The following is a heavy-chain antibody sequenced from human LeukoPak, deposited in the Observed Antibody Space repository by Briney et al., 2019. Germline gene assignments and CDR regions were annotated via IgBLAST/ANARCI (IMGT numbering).Heavy chain of an antibody. CDR2: IWYDGSNK. CDR1: GFTFSSYG. CDR3: ARDQFSSGPFGY. J-gene: IGHJ4*02. V-gene: IGHV3-33*01. D-gene: IGHD6-19*01. Sequence: GGSLRLSCAASGFTFSSYGMHWVRQAPGKGLEWVAVIWYDGSNKYYADSVKGRFTISRDNSKNTLYLQMNSLRAEDTAVYYCARDQFSSGPFGYWGQGTLVTVSS.